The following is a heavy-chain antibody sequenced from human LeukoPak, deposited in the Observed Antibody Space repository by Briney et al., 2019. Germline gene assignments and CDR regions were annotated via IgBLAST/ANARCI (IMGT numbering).Heavy chain of an antibody. Sequence: PGGSLRLSCAASGFTFDDYAMHWVRQAPGKGLEWVSGISWNSGSIGYADSVKGRFTISRDNAKNSLYLQMNSLRAEDTALYYCAKDCGYDSRFVFDYWGQGTLVTVSS. D-gene: IGHD5-12*01. J-gene: IGHJ4*02. CDR1: GFTFDDYA. CDR2: ISWNSGSI. CDR3: AKDCGYDSRFVFDY. V-gene: IGHV3-9*01.